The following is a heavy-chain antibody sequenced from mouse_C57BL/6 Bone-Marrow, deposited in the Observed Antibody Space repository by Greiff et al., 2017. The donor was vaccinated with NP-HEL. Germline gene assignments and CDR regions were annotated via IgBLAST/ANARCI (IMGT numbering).Heavy chain of an antibody. CDR1: GYTFTNYW. D-gene: IGHD1-1*01. CDR3: ARYYYGSGYFDY. Sequence: QVQLQQPGAELVKPGASVTLSCKASGYTFTNYWMHWVKQRPGRGLEWIGRIDPNSGGTKYTEKFKSKATLTVDKPSSTAYMKLSSLTAEDSAVYYCARYYYGSGYFDYGGQGTTLTVSA. V-gene: IGHV1-72*01. CDR2: IDPNSGGT. J-gene: IGHJ2*01.